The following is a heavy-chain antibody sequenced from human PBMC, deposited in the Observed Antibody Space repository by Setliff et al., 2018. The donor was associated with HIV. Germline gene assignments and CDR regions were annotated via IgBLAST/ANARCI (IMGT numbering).Heavy chain of an antibody. D-gene: IGHD6-6*01. CDR1: GGSINNDIYF. Sequence: SETLSLTCTVSGGSINNDIYFWTWIRQRPGKGLEWIGYIYYSGSTHSNPSLKSRLTTSVDTSSNQFSLKLNSVTAADTAIYYCARSSRSSPFWFDYWGLGTLVTVSS. V-gene: IGHV4-31*03. CDR2: IYYSGST. J-gene: IGHJ4*01. CDR3: ARSSRSSPFWFDY.